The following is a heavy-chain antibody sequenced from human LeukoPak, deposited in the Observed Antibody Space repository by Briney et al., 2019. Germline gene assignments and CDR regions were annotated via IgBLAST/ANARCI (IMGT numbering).Heavy chain of an antibody. Sequence: ASVKVSCKASGYTFTSYGISWVRQAPGQGLEWMGWISAYNGNTNYAQKLQGRVTMTTDTSTSTAYMELRGLRSDDTAVYYCATVAGTVGLATVWGQGTLVTVSS. CDR3: ATVAGTVGLATV. D-gene: IGHD6-19*01. CDR1: GYTFTSYG. CDR2: ISAYNGNT. J-gene: IGHJ4*02. V-gene: IGHV1-18*01.